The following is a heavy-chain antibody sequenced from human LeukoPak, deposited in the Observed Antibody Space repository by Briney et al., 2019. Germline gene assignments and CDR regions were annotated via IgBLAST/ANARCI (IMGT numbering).Heavy chain of an antibody. J-gene: IGHJ4*02. V-gene: IGHV1-69*06. CDR2: IIPIFGTA. CDR3: AREGGSRCSSTSCFNFDY. Sequence: SVKVSCKASGGTFSSYAISWVRQAPGQGLEWMGGIIPIFGTANYAQKFQGRVTITADKSTSTAYMELSSLRSEDTAVYYCAREGGSRCSSTSCFNFDYWGQGTLVTVSS. CDR1: GGTFSSYA. D-gene: IGHD2-2*01.